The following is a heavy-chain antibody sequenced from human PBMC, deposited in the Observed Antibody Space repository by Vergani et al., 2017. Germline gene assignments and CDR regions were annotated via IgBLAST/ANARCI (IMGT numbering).Heavy chain of an antibody. D-gene: IGHD3-9*01. CDR3: ARDGASLYYDILTGPGLYVDY. J-gene: IGHJ4*02. Sequence: QVQLVQSGAEVKKPGASVKVSCKASGYTFTSYGISWVRQAPGQGLEWMGWISAYNGNTNYAQKLQGRVTMTTDTSTSTAYMELRSLRSDDTAVYYCARDGASLYYDILTGPGLYVDYWGQGTLVTVSS. CDR2: ISAYNGNT. CDR1: GYTFTSYG. V-gene: IGHV1-18*01.